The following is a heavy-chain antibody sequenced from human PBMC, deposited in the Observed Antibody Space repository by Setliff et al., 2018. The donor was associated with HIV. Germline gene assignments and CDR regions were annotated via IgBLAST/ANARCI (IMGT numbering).Heavy chain of an antibody. D-gene: IGHD6-13*01. CDR2: INPNSGGT. J-gene: IGHJ6*02. V-gene: IGHV1-2*04. Sequence: ASVKVSCKASGYTFTGYYMHWVRQAPGQGLEWMGWINPNSGGTNYAQKFQGWVTTTRDTSISTAYMELSRLRSDDTAVYYCARGGYSSSLPVSYGMDVWGQGTTVTVSS. CDR3: ARGGYSSSLPVSYGMDV. CDR1: GYTFTGYY.